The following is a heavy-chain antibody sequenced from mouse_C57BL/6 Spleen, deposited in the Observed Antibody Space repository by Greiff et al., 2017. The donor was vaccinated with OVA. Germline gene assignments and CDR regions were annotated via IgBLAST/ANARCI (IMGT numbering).Heavy chain of an antibody. D-gene: IGHD4-1*01. CDR1: GFTFSDYY. CDR3: ARHATGTAFDY. Sequence: EVMLVESGGGLVQPGGSLKLSCAASGFTFSDYYMYWVRQTPEKRLEWVAYISNGGGSTYYPDTVKGRFTLSRDNTKNTLYLQMSRLKSEDTAMYYCARHATGTAFDYWGQGTTLTVSS. CDR2: ISNGGGST. J-gene: IGHJ2*01. V-gene: IGHV5-12*01.